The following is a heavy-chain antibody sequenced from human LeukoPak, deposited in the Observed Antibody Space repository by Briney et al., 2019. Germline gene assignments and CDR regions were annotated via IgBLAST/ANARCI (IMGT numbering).Heavy chain of an antibody. J-gene: IGHJ3*02. CDR2: ISSSSSYI. CDR1: GFTFSSYS. V-gene: IGHV3-21*01. D-gene: IGHD3-22*01. CDR3: ARPYYDSSGYYFFQGGICAFDI. Sequence: GGSLRLSCAASGFTFSSYSMNWVRQAPGKGLEWVSSISSSSSYIYYADSVKGRFTISRDNAKNSLYLQMNSLRAEDTAVYYCARPYYDSSGYYFFQGGICAFDIWGQGTMVTVSS.